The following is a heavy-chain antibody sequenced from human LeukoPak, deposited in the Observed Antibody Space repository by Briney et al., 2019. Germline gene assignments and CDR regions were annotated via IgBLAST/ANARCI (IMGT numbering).Heavy chain of an antibody. V-gene: IGHV1-69*06. CDR1: GGTFSSYA. CDR2: VIPIFGTA. D-gene: IGHD4-17*01. J-gene: IGHJ4*02. CDR3: ARVLSSYGDLYYFDY. Sequence: GASVKVSCKASGGTFSSYAISWVRQAPGQGLEWMGGVIPIFGTANYAQKFQGRVTITADKSTSTAYMELSSLRSEDTAVYYCARVLSSYGDLYYFDYWGQGTLVTVSS.